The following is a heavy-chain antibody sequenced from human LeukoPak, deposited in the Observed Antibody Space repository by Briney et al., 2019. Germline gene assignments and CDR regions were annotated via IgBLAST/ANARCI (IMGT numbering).Heavy chain of an antibody. D-gene: IGHD3-22*01. V-gene: IGHV3-33*01. Sequence: HPGGSLRLSCAASGFTFSHYGMQWLRQAPGKGREGGAVMWSDGAKKYYADSVKGRFTVSRDTSKHTLYLQMSSLRAEDTAVYFCARGDDTTGRYSRFDYGGQGTLVTVSS. CDR1: GFTFSHYG. CDR2: MWSDGAKK. J-gene: IGHJ4*02. CDR3: ARGDDTTGRYSRFDY.